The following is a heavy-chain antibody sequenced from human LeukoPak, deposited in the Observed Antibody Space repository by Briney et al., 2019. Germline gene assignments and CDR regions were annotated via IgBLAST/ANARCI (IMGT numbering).Heavy chain of an antibody. CDR3: VVVAAAPRFYYGMDV. V-gene: IGHV4-4*07. Sequence: SETLSLTCTVSGGSISSYYWSWIRQPAGKGLEWIGRIYTSGSTNYNPSLKSRVTMSVDTSKNQFSLKLSSVTAADTAVYYCVVVAAAPRFYYGMDVWGQGTTVTVSS. CDR1: GGSISSYY. J-gene: IGHJ6*02. CDR2: IYTSGST. D-gene: IGHD2-15*01.